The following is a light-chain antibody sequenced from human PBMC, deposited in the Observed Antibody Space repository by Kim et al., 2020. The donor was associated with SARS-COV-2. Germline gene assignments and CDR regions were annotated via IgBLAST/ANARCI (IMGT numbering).Light chain of an antibody. V-gene: IGLV3-1*01. CDR1: KLGDRY. CDR3: QAWDSSTVI. Sequence: PGQTPSITGGGDKLGDRYACGSQQNPGRSPVLVVYKDSKRPSGIPGRFSGCDSGNTALLTIGGTQAMDEAYYYCQAWDSSTVIFGGGTKLTVL. J-gene: IGLJ2*01. CDR2: KDS.